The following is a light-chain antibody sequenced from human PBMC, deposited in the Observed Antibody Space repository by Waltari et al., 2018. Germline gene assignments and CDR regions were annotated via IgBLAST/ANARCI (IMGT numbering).Light chain of an antibody. Sequence: DIQMTQSPSSLSASVVDRVTITCQASQDISFYLNWYQQKPGKAPKLLISESSNLATGVPSRFSGSRSGTHFTFTISSLQPEDVASYYCQQYDNLPSVAFGGGTKVEL. CDR1: QDISFY. V-gene: IGKV1-33*01. CDR2: ESS. CDR3: QQYDNLPSVA. J-gene: IGKJ4*01.